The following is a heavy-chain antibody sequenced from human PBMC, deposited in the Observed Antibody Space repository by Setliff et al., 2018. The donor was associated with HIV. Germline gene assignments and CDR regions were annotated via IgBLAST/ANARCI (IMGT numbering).Heavy chain of an antibody. CDR1: GGSINSYY. CDR2: IHNSGST. V-gene: IGHV4-59*01. Sequence: PSETLSLTCTVSGGSINSYYWSWIRQPPGKRLEWIGYIHNSGSTNYNPSLKSRVTMSVDTSNNQFSLKLTSVTAADTAVYYCARRVPYGSGSYGRYYDYYYMDVWGKGTTVTVSS. CDR3: ARRVPYGSGSYGRYYDYYYMDV. J-gene: IGHJ6*03. D-gene: IGHD3-10*01.